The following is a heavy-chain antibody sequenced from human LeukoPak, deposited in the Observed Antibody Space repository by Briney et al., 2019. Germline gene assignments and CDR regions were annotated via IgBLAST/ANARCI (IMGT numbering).Heavy chain of an antibody. CDR1: SGSISSYY. V-gene: IGHV4-59*01. CDR3: ARAITVGGLFDY. D-gene: IGHD3-16*01. Sequence: SETLSLTCTVSSGSISSYYWSWIRQPPGKGLEWIGYIYYSGSTNYNPSLKSRVTISVDTSKNQFSLKLSSVTAADTAVYYCARAITVGGLFDYWGQGTLVTVSS. J-gene: IGHJ4*02. CDR2: IYYSGST.